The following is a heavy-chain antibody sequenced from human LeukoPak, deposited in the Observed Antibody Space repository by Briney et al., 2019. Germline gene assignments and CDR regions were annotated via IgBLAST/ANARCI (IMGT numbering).Heavy chain of an antibody. V-gene: IGHV5-51*01. D-gene: IGHD3-22*01. CDR1: GYSFTSYW. CDR2: IYPGDSDT. CDR3: AGLTYYYDSSGPPEWYFDY. Sequence: GESLKISCKGSGYSFTSYWIGWVRQMPGKGLEWMGIIYPGDSDTRYSPSFQGQVTISAGKSISTAYLQWSSLKASDTAMYYCAGLTYYYDSSGPPEWYFDYWGQGTLVTVSS. J-gene: IGHJ4*02.